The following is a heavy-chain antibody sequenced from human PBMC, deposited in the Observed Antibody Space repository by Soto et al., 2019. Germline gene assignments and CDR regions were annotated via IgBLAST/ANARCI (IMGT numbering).Heavy chain of an antibody. CDR3: AGLRRPLYYYSSGMDV. CDR2: INTNTGNP. D-gene: IGHD4-17*01. Sequence: ASVKVSCKASGYTFTSYAMNWGRQAPGQGLEWMGWINTNTGNPTYAQGFTGRFVFSLDTSVSTAYLKICSLKAEATAVYYCAGLRRPLYYYSSGMDVWGQGTTVTVSS. J-gene: IGHJ6*02. CDR1: GYTFTSYA. V-gene: IGHV7-4-1*01.